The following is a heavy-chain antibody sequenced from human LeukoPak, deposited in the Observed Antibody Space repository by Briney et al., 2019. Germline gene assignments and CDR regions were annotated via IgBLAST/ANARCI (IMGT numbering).Heavy chain of an antibody. CDR2: ISGSGGST. CDR3: AKDHTVTTLGLKHYYYYMDV. J-gene: IGHJ6*03. CDR1: GGSISSTTYY. Sequence: ETLSLTCTVSGGSISSTTYYWGWVRQAPGKGLEWVSAISGSGGSTYYADSVKGRFTISRDNSKNTLYLQMNSLRAEDTAVYYCAKDHTVTTLGLKHYYYYMDVWGKGTTVAVSS. V-gene: IGHV3-23*01. D-gene: IGHD4-17*01.